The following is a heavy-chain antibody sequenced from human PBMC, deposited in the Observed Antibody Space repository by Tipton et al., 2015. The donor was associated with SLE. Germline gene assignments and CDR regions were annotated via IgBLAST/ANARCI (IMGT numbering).Heavy chain of an antibody. V-gene: IGHV3-11*04. Sequence: GSLRLSCAASGFTFSDYYMSWIRQSPGKGLEWVSQISSSGSMPYEADSVKGRFTVSRDNAKNSLYLQMNSLRAEDTALYYCARHTGRHSPDAFDIWGPRDNGHRLF. CDR1: GFTFSDYY. J-gene: IGHJ3*02. CDR3: ARHTGRHSPDAFDI. CDR2: ISSSGSMP. D-gene: IGHD3-10*01.